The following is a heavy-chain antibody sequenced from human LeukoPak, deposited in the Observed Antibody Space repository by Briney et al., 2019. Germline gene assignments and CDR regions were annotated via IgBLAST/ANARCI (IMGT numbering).Heavy chain of an antibody. CDR1: GFTFSSYS. Sequence: PGGSLRLSCAASGFTFSSYSMNWVRQAPGKGLEWVSYISSSSSTIYYADSVKSRFTISRDNAKNSLYLQMNSLRAEDTAVYYCARDGGYSGYLGDYWGQGTLVTVSS. CDR3: ARDGGYSGYLGDY. V-gene: IGHV3-48*04. D-gene: IGHD5-12*01. CDR2: ISSSSSTI. J-gene: IGHJ4*02.